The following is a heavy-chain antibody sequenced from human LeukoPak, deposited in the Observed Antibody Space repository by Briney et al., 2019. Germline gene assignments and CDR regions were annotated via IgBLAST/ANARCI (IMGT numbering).Heavy chain of an antibody. Sequence: KPSETLSLTCTVSGGSISSYYWSWIRQPAGKGLEWIGRIYTSGSTNYNPSLKSRVTMSVDTSKNQFSLKLSSVTAADTAVYYCAREFCSSTSCYPNWFDPWGQGTLVTVSS. CDR3: AREFCSSTSCYPNWFDP. CDR1: GGSISSYY. J-gene: IGHJ5*02. CDR2: IYTSGST. V-gene: IGHV4-4*07. D-gene: IGHD2-2*01.